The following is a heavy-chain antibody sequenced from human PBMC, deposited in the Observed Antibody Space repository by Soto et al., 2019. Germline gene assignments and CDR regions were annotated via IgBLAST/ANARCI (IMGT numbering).Heavy chain of an antibody. CDR1: GGSISSYY. CDR2: IYYSGST. Sequence: SETLSLTCTVSGGSISSYYWSWIRQPPGKGLEWFGYIYYSGSTNYNPSLKSRVTISVDTSKNQFSLKLSSVTAADTAVYYCAREGGYSYGNDYYYYGMDVWGQGTTVTVSS. CDR3: AREGGYSYGNDYYYYGMDV. V-gene: IGHV4-59*01. D-gene: IGHD5-18*01. J-gene: IGHJ6*02.